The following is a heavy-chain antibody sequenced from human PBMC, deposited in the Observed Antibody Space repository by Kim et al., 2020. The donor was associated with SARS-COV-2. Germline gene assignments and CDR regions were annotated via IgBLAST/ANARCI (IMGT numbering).Heavy chain of an antibody. J-gene: IGHJ4*02. Sequence: RGSTNSNPSRRSRVTISLDTSKNQVSLKLSSVTAADTAVYYCARKEGTHWGQGTLVTVSS. CDR3: ARKEGTH. D-gene: IGHD3-10*01. CDR2: RGST. V-gene: IGHV4-59*01.